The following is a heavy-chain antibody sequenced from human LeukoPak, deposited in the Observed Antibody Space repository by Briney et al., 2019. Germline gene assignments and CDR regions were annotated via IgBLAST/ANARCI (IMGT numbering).Heavy chain of an antibody. V-gene: IGHV3-30*18. CDR1: GFTFSSYG. Sequence: PGGSLRLSCAASGFTFSSYGMHWVRQAPGKGLEWVAVISYHGSNKYYADSVKGRFTISRDNSKNTLYLQMNSLRAEDTAMYYCAKGHSSGWYYFDYWGQGTLVTVSS. CDR3: AKGHSSGWYYFDY. J-gene: IGHJ4*02. CDR2: ISYHGSNK. D-gene: IGHD6-19*01.